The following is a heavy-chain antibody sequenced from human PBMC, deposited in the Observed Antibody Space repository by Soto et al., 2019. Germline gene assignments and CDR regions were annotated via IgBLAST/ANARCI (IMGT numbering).Heavy chain of an antibody. J-gene: IGHJ4*02. CDR3: ARGAYSSGWHPRSLYYFDY. V-gene: IGHV3-30-3*01. D-gene: IGHD6-19*01. CDR2: ISYDGSNK. CDR1: GFNFSSYA. Sequence: QVQLVESGGGVVQPGRSLRLSCAASGFNFSSYAMHWVRQAPGKGLEWVAVISYDGSNKYYADSVKGRFTISRDNSKNTLYLQMNSLRAEDTAVYYCARGAYSSGWHPRSLYYFDYWGQGTLVTVSS.